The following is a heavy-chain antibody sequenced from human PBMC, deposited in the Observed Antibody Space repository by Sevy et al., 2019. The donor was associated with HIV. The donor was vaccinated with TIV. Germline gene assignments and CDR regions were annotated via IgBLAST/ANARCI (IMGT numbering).Heavy chain of an antibody. D-gene: IGHD3-22*01. CDR3: ARDSPYYYDSSGYRFQH. V-gene: IGHV3-23*01. Sequence: GGSLRLSCAASGFTFSSYAMSGVRQAPWKGLEWVSAISGSGGSTYYADSVKGRFTISRDNSKNTLYLQMNSLRAEDTAVYYCARDSPYYYDSSGYRFQHWGQGTLVTVSS. CDR1: GFTFSSYA. J-gene: IGHJ1*01. CDR2: ISGSGGST.